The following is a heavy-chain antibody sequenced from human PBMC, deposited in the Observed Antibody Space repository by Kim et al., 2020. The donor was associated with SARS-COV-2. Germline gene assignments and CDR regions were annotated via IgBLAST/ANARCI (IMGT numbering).Heavy chain of an antibody. CDR3: ARSGSLLWFGELPYWFDP. J-gene: IGHJ5*02. CDR1: GGSISSYY. Sequence: SAPLSITCTVSGGSISSYYWSWIRQPPGKGLEWIGYIYYSGSTNYNPSLKSRVTISVDTSKNQFSLKLSSVTAADTAVYYCARSGSLLWFGELPYWFDPWGQGTLVTVSS. V-gene: IGHV4-59*01. D-gene: IGHD3-10*01. CDR2: IYYSGST.